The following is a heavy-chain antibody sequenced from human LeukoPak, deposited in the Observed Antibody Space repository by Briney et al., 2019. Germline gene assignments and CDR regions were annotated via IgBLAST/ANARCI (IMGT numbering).Heavy chain of an antibody. CDR3: ARTQVIAVAGYDAFDI. V-gene: IGHV3-48*03. J-gene: IGHJ3*02. CDR2: ISSSGSTI. D-gene: IGHD6-19*01. Sequence: PGGSLRLSCAASGFTVSSYEMNWVRQAPGKGLEWVSYISSSGSTIYYADSVKGRFTISRDNAKNSLYLQMNSLRAEDTAVYYCARTQVIAVAGYDAFDIWGQGTMVTVSS. CDR1: GFTVSSYE.